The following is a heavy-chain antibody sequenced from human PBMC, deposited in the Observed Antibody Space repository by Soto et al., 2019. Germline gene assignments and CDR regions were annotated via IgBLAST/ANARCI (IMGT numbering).Heavy chain of an antibody. D-gene: IGHD3-10*01. Sequence: QVQLVQSGAEVKKPGSSVKVSCKASGGIFSTYAISWLRQAPGQGLEWMGGIIPIFGTPNYAQKFQGRVTITADEDTNTAYLEVTRLRADDTAVYYCARDQYDYGSGNYYNRIDFWGQGTLVTVSS. V-gene: IGHV1-69*01. CDR2: IIPIFGTP. J-gene: IGHJ4*02. CDR1: GGIFSTYA. CDR3: ARDQYDYGSGNYYNRIDF.